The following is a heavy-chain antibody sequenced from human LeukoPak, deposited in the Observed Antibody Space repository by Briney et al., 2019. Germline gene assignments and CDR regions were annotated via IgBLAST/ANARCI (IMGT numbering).Heavy chain of an antibody. D-gene: IGHD3-10*01. Sequence: ASVKVSCKASGYTFTSYGISWVRQAPGQGLEWMGWISAYNGNTNYAQKLQGRVTMTTDTSTSTAYMELRSLRSDDTAVYYCATPITMVRGVIPHYFDYWGQGTLVTVSS. CDR1: GYTFTSYG. CDR3: ATPITMVRGVIPHYFDY. CDR2: ISAYNGNT. V-gene: IGHV1-18*01. J-gene: IGHJ4*02.